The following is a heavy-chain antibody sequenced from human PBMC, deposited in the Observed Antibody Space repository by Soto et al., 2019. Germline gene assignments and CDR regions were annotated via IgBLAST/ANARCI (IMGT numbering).Heavy chain of an antibody. J-gene: IGHJ6*02. D-gene: IGHD3-22*01. Sequence: PSETLSLTCTVSGGSISSGGYYWSWIRQHPGKGLEWIGYIYYSGSTYYNPSLKSRVTISVDTSKNQFSLKLSSVTAADTAVYYCARSVITDTYYYYGMDVWGQGTTVTVSS. CDR3: ARSVITDTYYYYGMDV. V-gene: IGHV4-31*03. CDR1: GGSISSGGYY. CDR2: IYYSGST.